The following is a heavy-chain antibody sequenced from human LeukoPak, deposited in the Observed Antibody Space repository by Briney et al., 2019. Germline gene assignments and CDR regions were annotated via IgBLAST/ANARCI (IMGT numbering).Heavy chain of an antibody. CDR2: IKQDGSEK. D-gene: IGHD2-15*01. CDR3: ARALIVVVVADYFDY. V-gene: IGHV3-7*01. J-gene: IGHJ4*02. Sequence: GGSLRLSCAASGFTFSIYWMSWVRQAPGKGLEWVANIKQDGSEKYYVDSVKGRFTISRDNAKNSLYLQMNSLRAEDTAVYYSARALIVVVVADYFDYWGQGTLVTVSS. CDR1: GFTFSIYW.